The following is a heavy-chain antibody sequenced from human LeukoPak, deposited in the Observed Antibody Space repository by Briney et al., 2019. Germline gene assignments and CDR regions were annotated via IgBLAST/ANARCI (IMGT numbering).Heavy chain of an antibody. CDR2: IYNSGTT. Sequence: KPSETLSLTCTVSGGSFSSYYWTWIRQPAGKGLEWIGRIYNSGTTNYSPSLEGRVTMSLDTSKNRFSLSLSSVTAADTAVYYCARDRLGATGHWRIDVWGRGTLVTVSS. J-gene: IGHJ2*01. D-gene: IGHD1-26*01. V-gene: IGHV4-4*07. CDR3: ARDRLGATGHWRIDV. CDR1: GGSFSSYY.